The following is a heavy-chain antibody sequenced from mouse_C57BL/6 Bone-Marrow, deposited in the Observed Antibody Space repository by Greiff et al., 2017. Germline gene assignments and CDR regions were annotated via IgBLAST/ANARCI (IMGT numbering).Heavy chain of an antibody. V-gene: IGHV1-9*01. Sequence: VQLQQSGAELMKPGASVKLSCKATGYTFTGYWIEWVKQRPGHGLEWIGEILPGSGSTNYNEKFKGKATFTADTSYNTAYMQLSSLTTEDSDIYYCAREGVHSGYAYWGQGTLVTVSA. J-gene: IGHJ3*01. CDR2: ILPGSGST. CDR3: AREGVHSGYAY. CDR1: GYTFTGYW. D-gene: IGHD3-2*02.